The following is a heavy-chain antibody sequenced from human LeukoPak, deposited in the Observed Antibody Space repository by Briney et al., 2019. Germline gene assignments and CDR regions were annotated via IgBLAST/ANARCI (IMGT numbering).Heavy chain of an antibody. CDR1: GFTFRNYW. J-gene: IGHJ4*02. CDR2: IKQDGSDR. D-gene: IGHD6-19*01. CDR3: VRNLAVAGTCFDS. V-gene: IGHV3-7*03. Sequence: GGSLRLSCAASGFTFRNYWMSWVRQAPGTGLEWVANIKQDGSDRNYVTSVRGRFTISRDNAESSLYLQMNSLRAEDTAVCYCVRNLAVAGTCFDSWGQGTLVTVSS.